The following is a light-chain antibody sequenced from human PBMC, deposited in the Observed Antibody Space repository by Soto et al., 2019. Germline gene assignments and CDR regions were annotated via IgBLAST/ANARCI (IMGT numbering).Light chain of an antibody. CDR3: CSNAVGSTYV. Sequence: QSALTQPASLSGSPGQSITISCTGTITDVGSHKLVSWYQQYPGNAPKLIIFEAYKRPSGVSNRFSGSKSGSTASLTISGLQAEDEADYYCCSNAVGSTYVFGTGTKVTVL. CDR1: ITDVGSHKL. V-gene: IGLV2-23*01. CDR2: EAY. J-gene: IGLJ1*01.